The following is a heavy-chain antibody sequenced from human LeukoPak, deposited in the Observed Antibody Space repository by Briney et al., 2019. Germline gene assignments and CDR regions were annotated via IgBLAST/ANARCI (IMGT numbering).Heavy chain of an antibody. V-gene: IGHV4-30-4*01. J-gene: IGHJ4*02. CDR3: ASFYQAYYFDY. D-gene: IGHD2-21*01. CDR1: GGSISSGDYY. Sequence: SQTLSLTCTVSGGSISSGDYYWSWIRQPPGKGLEWIGYIFYTGSTYYNPSLKSRVTISVDTSKNQFSLKLSSVTAADTAVYYCASFYQAYYFDYWGQGTLVTVSS. CDR2: IFYTGST.